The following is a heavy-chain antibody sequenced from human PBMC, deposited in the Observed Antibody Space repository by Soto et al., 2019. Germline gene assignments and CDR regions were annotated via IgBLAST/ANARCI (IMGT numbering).Heavy chain of an antibody. Sequence: EVQLVESGGGLVQPGGSLRLSCAASGLTFSPYGMHWVRQATGKGLEWVSGMGTAGDTYYPDSVKGRFTSSRENAKNSWYLQMNSLRAEDTAVYYCARGGRGYTDGTASRGLGYWGQGTLVTVSS. D-gene: IGHD5-18*01. CDR3: ARGGRGYTDGTASRGLGY. J-gene: IGHJ4*02. CDR2: MGTAGDT. V-gene: IGHV3-13*01. CDR1: GLTFSPYG.